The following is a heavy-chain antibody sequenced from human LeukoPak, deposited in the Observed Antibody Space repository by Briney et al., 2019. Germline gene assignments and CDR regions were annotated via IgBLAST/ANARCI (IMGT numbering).Heavy chain of an antibody. CDR3: ASPFSYYYGSGSSNAFDI. CDR1: GGSISSYY. D-gene: IGHD3-10*01. J-gene: IGHJ3*02. Sequence: SETLSLTCTVSGGSISSYYWSWIRQPPGKGLEWIGYIYYSGSTNYNPSLKSRVTISVDTSKNQFSLKLSSVTAADTAVYYCASPFSYYYGSGSSNAFDIWGQGTMVTVSS. CDR2: IYYSGST. V-gene: IGHV4-59*08.